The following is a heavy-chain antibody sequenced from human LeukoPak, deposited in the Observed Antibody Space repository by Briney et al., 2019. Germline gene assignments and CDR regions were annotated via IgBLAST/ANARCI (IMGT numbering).Heavy chain of an antibody. CDR1: GFTFSSYW. J-gene: IGHJ6*02. CDR3: ARGGGLDV. Sequence: GGSLRLSCAASGFTFSSYWMSWVRQAPGKGLEWVANIKQDGSEKYYVDSVKGRFTISRDNAKNSLYLQMSNLRAEDTTVYFCARGGGLDVWGQGATVTVSS. V-gene: IGHV3-7*03. D-gene: IGHD2-15*01. CDR2: IKQDGSEK.